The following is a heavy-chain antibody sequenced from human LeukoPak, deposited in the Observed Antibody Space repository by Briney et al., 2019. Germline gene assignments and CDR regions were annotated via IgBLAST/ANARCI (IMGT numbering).Heavy chain of an antibody. CDR2: ISWNSGSI. V-gene: IGHV3-9*03. CDR3: AKDMLVGNSGWSTFDY. CDR1: GFTFDDYA. Sequence: PGGSLRLSCAASGFTFDDYAMHWVRQAPGKGLEWVSGISWNSGSIGYADSVKGRFTISRDNAKNSLYLQMNSLRAADMALYYCAKDMLVGNSGWSTFDYWGQGTLVTVSP. D-gene: IGHD6-19*01. J-gene: IGHJ4*02.